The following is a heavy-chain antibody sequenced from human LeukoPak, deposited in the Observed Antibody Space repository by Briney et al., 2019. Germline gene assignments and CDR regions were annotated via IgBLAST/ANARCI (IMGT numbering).Heavy chain of an antibody. V-gene: IGHV3-9*01. J-gene: IGHJ4*02. CDR1: GFTFDDYA. CDR2: ISWNSGSI. Sequence: GGSLRLSCAASGFTFDDYAMHWVRQAPGKGLEWVSGISWNSGSIGYAVSVKGRFTISRDNAKNSLYLQMNSLRAEDTALYYCAKAMGSRSGYAIDYWGQGTLVTVSS. D-gene: IGHD5-12*01. CDR3: AKAMGSRSGYAIDY.